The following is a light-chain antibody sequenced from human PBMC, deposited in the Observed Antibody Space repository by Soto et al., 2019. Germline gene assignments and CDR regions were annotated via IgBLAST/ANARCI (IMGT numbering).Light chain of an antibody. V-gene: IGKV1-5*01. CDR2: DAS. CDR3: QQYHLYWT. J-gene: IGKJ1*01. CDR1: QTITTW. Sequence: DIRVTQSPPTLSASLGDRVTITCRASQTITTWMAWYQQKPGKAPKLLVYDASTLQSGVATRFSGSGSGAEFTLTIDNLQPEDFATYYCQQYHLYWTFGPGTKVDIK.